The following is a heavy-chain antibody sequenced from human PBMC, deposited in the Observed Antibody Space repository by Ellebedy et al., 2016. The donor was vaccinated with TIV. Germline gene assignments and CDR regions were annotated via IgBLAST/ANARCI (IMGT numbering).Heavy chain of an antibody. CDR2: IVAIFRTT. CDR3: ARGSNHYDNTELAY. J-gene: IGHJ4*02. Sequence: SVKVSCXASGGTFSNYGINWVRQAPGHGLEWMGGIVAIFRTTNYAQKFQGRLTITAGESTSTVYMELSSLRSDDTAVYYCARGSNHYDNTELAYWGQGTLVTVSS. CDR1: GGTFSNYG. D-gene: IGHD3-22*01. V-gene: IGHV1-69*13.